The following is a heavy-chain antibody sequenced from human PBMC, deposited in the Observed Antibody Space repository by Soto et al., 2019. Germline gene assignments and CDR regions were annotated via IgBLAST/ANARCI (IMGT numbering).Heavy chain of an antibody. Sequence: QVQLVQSGAEVKKPGSSVKVSCEASGGTFSSYSFSWVRQAPGQGLEWMGRVIPILGMANYAQKFQGRVTITADKSTXTXYXXRSRLRSEDAAVYYCARGGAVVVPGAVDRHNWFDPWGQGTLVTVSS. V-gene: IGHV1-69*02. CDR2: VIPILGMA. CDR3: ARGGAVVVPGAVDRHNWFDP. CDR1: GGTFSSYS. D-gene: IGHD2-2*01. J-gene: IGHJ5*02.